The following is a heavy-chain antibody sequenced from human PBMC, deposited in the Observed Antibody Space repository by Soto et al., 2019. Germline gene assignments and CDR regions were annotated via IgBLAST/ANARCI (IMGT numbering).Heavy chain of an antibody. CDR3: AMGGSPYVWFNEY. CDR1: GGIFSSFA. D-gene: IGHD3-16*01. Sequence: QEQLVQSGAEVKKPGSSMKVSCKASGGIFSSFAISWVRQAPGQGLEWMGGIIPVFGTTNYAQKLQDRVTITADESTNTAYMELSSLRSEDTAMYYCAMGGSPYVWFNEYWGQGTLVTVSS. J-gene: IGHJ4*02. CDR2: IIPVFGTT. V-gene: IGHV1-69*01.